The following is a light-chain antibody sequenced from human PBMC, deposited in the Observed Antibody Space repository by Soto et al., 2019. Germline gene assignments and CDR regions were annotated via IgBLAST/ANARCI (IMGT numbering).Light chain of an antibody. J-gene: IGLJ1*01. Sequence: SSELTQTSSVSVAPGQTARISCGGNNIGGKSVHWYQQKPGQAPVVVAYDDSDRPSGIPERFSGSNSGNTATLTISRVEAGDEADYHCQVWDDNSDHHVFGTGTKV. CDR2: DDS. CDR1: NIGGKS. V-gene: IGLV3-21*02. CDR3: QVWDDNSDHHV.